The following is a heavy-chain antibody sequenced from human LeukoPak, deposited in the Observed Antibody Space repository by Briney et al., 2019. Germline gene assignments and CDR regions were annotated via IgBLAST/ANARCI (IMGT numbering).Heavy chain of an antibody. Sequence: GSLRLSCAASGFTFSSYEMNWIRQPPGKGLEWIGNIYYSGSTYYNPSLKSRVTISVDTSNNQFSLKLNSVTAADTAVYYCASTRARLRGGYYFDYWGQGTLVTVSS. V-gene: IGHV4-59*12. CDR1: GFTFSSYE. CDR3: ASTRARLRGGYYFDY. D-gene: IGHD5-12*01. CDR2: IYYSGST. J-gene: IGHJ4*02.